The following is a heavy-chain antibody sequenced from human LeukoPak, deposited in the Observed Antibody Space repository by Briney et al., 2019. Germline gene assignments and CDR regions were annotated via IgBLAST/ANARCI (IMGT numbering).Heavy chain of an antibody. CDR3: ARVPGIVGATTHFDY. CDR1: GGSISSYY. J-gene: IGHJ4*02. Sequence: PSETLSLTCTVSGGSISSYYWGWIRQPPGKGLEWIGSIYYSGSTYYNPSLKSRVTISVDTSKNQFSLKLSSVTAADTAVYYCARVPGIVGATTHFDYWGQGTLVTVSS. V-gene: IGHV4-39*07. D-gene: IGHD1-26*01. CDR2: IYYSGST.